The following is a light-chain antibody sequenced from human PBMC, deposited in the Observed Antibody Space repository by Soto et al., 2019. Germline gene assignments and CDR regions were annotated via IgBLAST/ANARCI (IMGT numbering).Light chain of an antibody. V-gene: IGLV1-44*01. CDR2: YND. J-gene: IGLJ3*02. CDR3: ASWDGSLNAML. Sequence: QSVLSQPPSASGTPGQRVTISCSGRSSNIGSNTVNWYQHLPGAAPKLLIYYNDRRPSGVPARFSGSKSGTSASLAISGLQSEDEADYYCASWDGSLNAMLFGGGTKLTVL. CDR1: SSNIGSNT.